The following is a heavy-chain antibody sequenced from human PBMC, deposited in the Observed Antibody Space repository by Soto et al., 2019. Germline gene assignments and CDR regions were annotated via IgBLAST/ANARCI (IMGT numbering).Heavy chain of an antibody. V-gene: IGHV1-69*02. Sequence: QVQLVQSGAEVKKPGSSVKVSCKASGGTFSSYTISWVRQAPGQGLEWMGRIIPILGIANYAQKFQGRVTITADKSTSTAYMELSSLRSGDTAVYYCASRAREYYYMDVWGKGTTVTVSS. CDR3: ASRAREYYYMDV. J-gene: IGHJ6*03. CDR1: GGTFSSYT. D-gene: IGHD1-26*01. CDR2: IIPILGIA.